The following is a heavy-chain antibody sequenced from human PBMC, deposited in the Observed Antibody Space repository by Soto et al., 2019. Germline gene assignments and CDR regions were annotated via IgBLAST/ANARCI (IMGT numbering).Heavy chain of an antibody. D-gene: IGHD3-10*01. Sequence: QVQLVQSGAEVKKPGASVKVSCKASGYTFTSYAMHWVRQAPGQRLEWMGWINAGNGNTKYSQKFQGRVTITRDTSASTAYMELSSLRSEDTVVYYCARGIWFGELGTFDYWGQGTLVTVSS. CDR3: ARGIWFGELGTFDY. J-gene: IGHJ4*02. V-gene: IGHV1-3*01. CDR2: INAGNGNT. CDR1: GYTFTSYA.